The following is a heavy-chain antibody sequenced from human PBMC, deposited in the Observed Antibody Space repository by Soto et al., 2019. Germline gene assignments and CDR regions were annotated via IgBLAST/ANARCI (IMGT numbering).Heavy chain of an antibody. Sequence: GGSLRLSCAASGFTFSSYGMHWVRQAPGKGLEWVAVIPYDGSNKYYADSVKGRFTISRDNSKNTLYLQMNSLRAEDTAVYYCAKLKIQLWLGKGYFDYWGQGTLVTAPQ. CDR2: IPYDGSNK. J-gene: IGHJ4*02. V-gene: IGHV3-30*18. D-gene: IGHD5-18*01. CDR1: GFTFSSYG. CDR3: AKLKIQLWLGKGYFDY.